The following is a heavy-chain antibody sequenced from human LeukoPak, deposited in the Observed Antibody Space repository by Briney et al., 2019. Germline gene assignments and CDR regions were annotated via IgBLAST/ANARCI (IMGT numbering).Heavy chain of an antibody. J-gene: IGHJ1*01. CDR3: ATYSSLNRREFQY. CDR2: IKTDGSEK. D-gene: IGHD3-22*01. Sequence: GGSLRLSCAASGFTFSSYSMGWVRQAPGKGLQWVANIKTDGSEKYYVDSVKGRFTISRDNAKNSLYLQMNSLRAEDTAVYYCATYSSLNRREFQYWGQGTLLTVSS. CDR1: GFTFSSYS. V-gene: IGHV3-7*01.